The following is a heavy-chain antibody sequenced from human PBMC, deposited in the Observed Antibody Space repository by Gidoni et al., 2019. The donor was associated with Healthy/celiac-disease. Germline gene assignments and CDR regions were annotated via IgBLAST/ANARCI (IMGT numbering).Heavy chain of an antibody. CDR2: ISYDGSNK. V-gene: IGHV3-30*18. D-gene: IGHD3-9*01. CDR1: GFPFSSYG. J-gene: IGHJ4*02. Sequence: QVQLVESGGGVVQPGRSLRLSCAASGFPFSSYGMHWVRQAPGKGLEWVAVISYDGSNKYYADSVKGRFTISRDNSKNTLYLQMNSLRAEDTAVYYCAKPLNYDILTGYYGDWGQGTLVTVSS. CDR3: AKPLNYDILTGYYGD.